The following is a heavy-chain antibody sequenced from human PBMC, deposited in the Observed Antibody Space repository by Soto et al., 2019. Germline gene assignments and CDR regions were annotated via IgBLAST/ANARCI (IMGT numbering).Heavy chain of an antibody. V-gene: IGHV3-30-3*01. D-gene: IGHD3-22*01. Sequence: PGGSLRLSCAASGFTFSSYALHWVRQAPGKGLEWVAVISYDGSNKYYADSVKGRFTISRDNSKNTLYLQMNSLRAEDTAVYYCARPRYDGSGTPFDHWGLGTLVTVS. CDR2: ISYDGSNK. CDR1: GFTFSSYA. J-gene: IGHJ4*02. CDR3: ARPRYDGSGTPFDH.